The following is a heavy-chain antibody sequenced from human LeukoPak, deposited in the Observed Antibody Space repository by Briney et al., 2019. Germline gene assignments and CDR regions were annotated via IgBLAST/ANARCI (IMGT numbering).Heavy chain of an antibody. CDR2: IYSGGST. Sequence: GGSLKLSCAASGFTVSRNYMSWVRQAPGKGLEWVSVIYSGGSTYYADSVKGRFTISRDNSKNTLYLQMNSLRAEDTAVYYCARAGPSSSWHQFDYWGQGTLVTVSS. D-gene: IGHD6-13*01. CDR3: ARAGPSSSWHQFDY. CDR1: GFTVSRNY. J-gene: IGHJ4*02. V-gene: IGHV3-66*01.